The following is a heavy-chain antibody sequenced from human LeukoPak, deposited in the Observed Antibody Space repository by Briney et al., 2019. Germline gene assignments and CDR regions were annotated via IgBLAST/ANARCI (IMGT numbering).Heavy chain of an antibody. CDR3: ARNGAYSSGWAGADAFDI. Sequence: SETLSLTCAVSGYSISSDYYWGWIRQPPGNGLEWIGSVYHSGSTYYNPSLKSRVTISVDTSRNQFSLKLNSVTAADTAVYYCARNGAYSSGWAGADAFDIWGQGTMVTVSS. CDR1: GYSISSDYY. D-gene: IGHD6-19*01. V-gene: IGHV4-38-2*01. J-gene: IGHJ3*02. CDR2: VYHSGST.